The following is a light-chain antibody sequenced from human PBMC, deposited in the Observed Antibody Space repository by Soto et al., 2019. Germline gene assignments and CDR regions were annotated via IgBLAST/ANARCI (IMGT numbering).Light chain of an antibody. CDR1: SSDVGGSKY. Sequence: QSALAQPASVSGSPGQSITISCTGTSSDVGGSKYVSWYQQHPGKAPKLMIYDVSNRPSGVSDRFSGSKSGNTASLTISGLQAEDEADYYCSSYISSSTLVVFGGGTKVTVL. CDR3: SSYISSSTLVV. CDR2: DVS. V-gene: IGLV2-14*03. J-gene: IGLJ2*01.